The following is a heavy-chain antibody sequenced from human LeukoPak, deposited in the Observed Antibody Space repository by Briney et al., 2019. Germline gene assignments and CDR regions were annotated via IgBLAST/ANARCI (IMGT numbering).Heavy chain of an antibody. CDR3: ARWRSRIFDY. CDR2: IYHSGST. V-gene: IGHV4-38-2*02. Sequence: SETLSLTCTVSGGSISSYYWGWIRQPPGKGLEWIGSIYHSGSTYYNPSLKSRVTISVDTSKNQFSLKLSSVTAADTAVYYCARWRSRIFDYWGQGTLVTVSS. J-gene: IGHJ4*02. CDR1: GGSISSYY. D-gene: IGHD1-14*01.